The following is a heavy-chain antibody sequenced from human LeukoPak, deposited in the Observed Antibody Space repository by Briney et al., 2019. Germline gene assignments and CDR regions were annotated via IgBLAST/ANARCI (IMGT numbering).Heavy chain of an antibody. CDR3: ATMGATNFDY. D-gene: IGHD1-26*01. V-gene: IGHV1-2*02. CDR2: VNPNSGGT. J-gene: IGHJ4*02. Sequence: GASVKVSCKASGGTFSSYAISWVRQAPGQGLEFLGWVNPNSGGTNYAQKFQGRVTMTRDTSIRTAYMELSSLRFDDTAVYYCATMGATNFDYWGQGTLVTVSS. CDR1: GGTFSSYA.